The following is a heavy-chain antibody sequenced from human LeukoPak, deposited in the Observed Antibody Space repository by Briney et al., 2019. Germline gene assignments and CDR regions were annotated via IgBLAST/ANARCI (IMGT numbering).Heavy chain of an antibody. CDR2: MSYDESNK. CDR3: ARAYPRYCSSTSCYSRFDS. Sequence: PGRSLGFSCAASGFTFSNHAMHWVRQAPGKGLERVAGMSYDESNKYFADSVKGRFTISRDTSNNTLYLQMNSLRADDTAVYYCARAYPRYCSSTSCYSRFDSWGQGTLVTVSS. V-gene: IGHV3-30*01. J-gene: IGHJ5*01. D-gene: IGHD2-2*01. CDR1: GFTFSNHA.